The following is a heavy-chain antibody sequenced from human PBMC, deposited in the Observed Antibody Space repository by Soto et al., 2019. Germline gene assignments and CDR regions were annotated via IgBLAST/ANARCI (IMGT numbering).Heavy chain of an antibody. Sequence: GGSLRLSCAASGFTFSNYAMHWVRQAPGKGLEWVAVISYDGRNQYYTDSVEGRFTISRDNSKNTLYLQMNSLRSEDTAIYYCASDPVAVTGSFIDFWGQGTLVTVSS. CDR2: ISYDGRNQ. V-gene: IGHV3-30*04. J-gene: IGHJ4*02. CDR1: GFTFSNYA. CDR3: ASDPVAVTGSFIDF. D-gene: IGHD3-9*01.